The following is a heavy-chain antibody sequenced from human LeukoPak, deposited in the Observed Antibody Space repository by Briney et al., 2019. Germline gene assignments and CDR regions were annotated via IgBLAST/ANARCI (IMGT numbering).Heavy chain of an antibody. D-gene: IGHD6-19*01. CDR3: ARAHSSGWYIDY. Sequence: PGGSLRLSCAASGFTFSSYDMHWVRHATGKGLEWVSAIGTADDTYYPGSAKGRFTISRENAKNSLYLQMNSLRAGDTAVYYCARAHSSGWYIDYWGQRTLVTVSS. CDR1: GFTFSSYD. CDR2: IGTADDT. J-gene: IGHJ4*02. V-gene: IGHV3-13*04.